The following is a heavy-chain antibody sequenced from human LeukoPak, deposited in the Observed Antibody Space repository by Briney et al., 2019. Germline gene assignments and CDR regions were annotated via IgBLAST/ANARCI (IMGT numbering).Heavy chain of an antibody. CDR2: IYYSGST. Sequence: PSETLSLTCTVSGGSISSYYWSWIRQPPGKGLEWIGSIYYSGSTNYNPSLKSRVTISVDTSKNQFSLKLSSVTAADTAVYFCARDSPIGGRNGYRIFDYWGQRTLVSVSS. J-gene: IGHJ4*02. CDR3: ARDSPIGGRNGYRIFDY. CDR1: GGSISSYY. V-gene: IGHV4-59*01. D-gene: IGHD5-24*01.